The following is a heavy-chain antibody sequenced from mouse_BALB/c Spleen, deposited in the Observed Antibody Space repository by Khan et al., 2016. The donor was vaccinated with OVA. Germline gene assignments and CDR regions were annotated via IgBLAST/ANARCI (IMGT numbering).Heavy chain of an antibody. J-gene: IGHJ2*01. Sequence: EVQLQESGPGLVKPSQSLSLTCTVTGYSITSDYAWNWIRQFPGNKLEWMGSISYSGNTNYNPSLKSRISITRDTSKNQFFLQLNSVTPEDTATYYCARVYGGDFDYWGQGTTLTVSS. CDR1: GYSITSDYA. D-gene: IGHD1-1*01. V-gene: IGHV3-2*02. CDR2: ISYSGNT. CDR3: ARVYGGDFDY.